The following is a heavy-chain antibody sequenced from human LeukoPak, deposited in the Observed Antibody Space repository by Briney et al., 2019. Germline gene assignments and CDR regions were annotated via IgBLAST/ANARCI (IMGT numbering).Heavy chain of an antibody. CDR3: ARMYCSGGSCYGDDY. Sequence: GASVTVSCKASGYTFTVYYMHWVRQAPGQGLEWMGWINTNTGNPTYAQGFTGRFVFSLDTSVSTAYLQISSLKAEDTAVYYCARMYCSGGSCYGDDYWGQGTLVTVSS. J-gene: IGHJ4*02. D-gene: IGHD2-15*01. CDR2: INTNTGNP. CDR1: GYTFTVYY. V-gene: IGHV7-4-1*02.